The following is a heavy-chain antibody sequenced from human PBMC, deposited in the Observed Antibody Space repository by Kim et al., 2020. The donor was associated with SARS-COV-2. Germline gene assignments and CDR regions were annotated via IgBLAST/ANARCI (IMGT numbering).Heavy chain of an antibody. CDR1: GYTLTSNP. V-gene: IGHV7-4-1*02. Sequence: ASVKVSCKASGYTLTSNPVNWVRQAPGQGLEWMGWINTITGNPMYAQGFAGRFVFSLDTSVSTAYLQISSLRAEDTAVYFCARGPGGMDVWGQVTTVTVS. CDR2: INTITGNP. J-gene: IGHJ6*02. CDR3: ARGPGGMDV.